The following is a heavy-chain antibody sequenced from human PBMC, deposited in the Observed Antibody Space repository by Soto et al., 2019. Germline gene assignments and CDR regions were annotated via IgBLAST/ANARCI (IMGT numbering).Heavy chain of an antibody. CDR1: GFTFKNFA. CDR3: ANAELFDY. J-gene: IGHJ4*02. CDR2: ISGSAGST. D-gene: IGHD1-7*01. Sequence: GGSLRLSCAASGFTFKNFAMTWVRQAPGKGLEWVSAISGSAGSTYYADSVRGRFTISRDNSKNTLFLQMNSLRAEDTAVYYCANAELFDYWGQGALVTVYS. V-gene: IGHV3-23*01.